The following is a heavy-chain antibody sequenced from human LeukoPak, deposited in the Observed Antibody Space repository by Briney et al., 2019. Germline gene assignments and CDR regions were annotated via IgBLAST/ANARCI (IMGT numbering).Heavy chain of an antibody. V-gene: IGHV3-23*01. CDR3: ALRWLRAYFDY. CDR2: ISGSGGST. J-gene: IGHJ4*02. D-gene: IGHD5-12*01. CDR1: GFTFSRYA. Sequence: GGSLRLSCAASGFTFSRYAIHWVRQAPGKGLEWVSAISGSGGSTYYADSVKGRFTISRDNSKNTLYLQMNSLRAEDTAVYYCALRWLRAYFDYWGQGTLVTVSS.